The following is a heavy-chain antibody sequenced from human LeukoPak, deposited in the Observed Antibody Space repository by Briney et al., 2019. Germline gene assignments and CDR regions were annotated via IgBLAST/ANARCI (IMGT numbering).Heavy chain of an antibody. J-gene: IGHJ6*02. Sequence: PGESLKISCKGSGYSFTSYWIAWVRQMSGKGLEWMGIIYPDDSDTTYSPSFQGQVTISVDRSTSTAYLQWNSLKASDTAMYYCARLDGDYDRGSCGMDVWGQGTTVTVSS. D-gene: IGHD4-17*01. CDR3: ARLDGDYDRGSCGMDV. CDR2: IYPDDSDT. V-gene: IGHV5-51*01. CDR1: GYSFTSYW.